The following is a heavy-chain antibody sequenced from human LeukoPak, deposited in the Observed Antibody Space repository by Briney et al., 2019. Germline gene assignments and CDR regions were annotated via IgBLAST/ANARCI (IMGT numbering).Heavy chain of an antibody. CDR1: GFAFSAYA. CDR2: VSSSGGRT. V-gene: IGHV3-23*01. CDR3: AKGGAAMTDAPHGDVVTTTLDGFDI. J-gene: IGHJ3*02. Sequence: GGSLRLSCVASGFAFSAYALSWVRHTPGKGLEWVSTVSSSGGRTFYADSVKVRFTISRDNSKKTVSLQMNSLRVDDTAVYYCAKGGAAMTDAPHGDVVTTTLDGFDIWGQGSMVTVSS. D-gene: IGHD2-21*02.